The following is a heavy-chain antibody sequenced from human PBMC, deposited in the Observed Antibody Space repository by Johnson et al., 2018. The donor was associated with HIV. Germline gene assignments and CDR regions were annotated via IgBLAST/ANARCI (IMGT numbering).Heavy chain of an antibody. D-gene: IGHD4-23*01. CDR1: GFTFSSYG. V-gene: IGHV3-74*02. J-gene: IGHJ3*02. Sequence: VQLVESGGGVVQPGGSLRLSCAASGFTFSSYGMHWVRQAPGKGLVWVSRINSDGSSTTYADSVKGRFTISRDNAKNTLFLQMNSMRAEDTAVYYCVRGLGYVFYSGNSNALDIWGQGTMVTVSS. CDR3: VRGLGYVFYSGNSNALDI. CDR2: INSDGSST.